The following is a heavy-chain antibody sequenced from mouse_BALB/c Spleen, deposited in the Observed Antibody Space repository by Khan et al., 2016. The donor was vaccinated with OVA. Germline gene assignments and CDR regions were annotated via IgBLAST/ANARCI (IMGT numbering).Heavy chain of an antibody. J-gene: IGHJ3*01. V-gene: IGHV4-1*02. CDR1: GFDFSRYW. Sequence: EVQLVESGGGLVQPGGSLKLSCEASGFDFSRYWMSWVRQAPGKGLEWIREINPDSSTINYTPSLKDKFIISRDNAKNTLYLQMSKVRSEDTVLYYCTRPYRYDGRAWFAYWGQGTLVTVSA. CDR3: TRPYRYDGRAWFAY. CDR2: INPDSSTI. D-gene: IGHD2-14*01.